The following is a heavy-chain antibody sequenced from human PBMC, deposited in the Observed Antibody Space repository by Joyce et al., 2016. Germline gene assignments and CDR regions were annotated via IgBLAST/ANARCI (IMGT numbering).Heavy chain of an antibody. CDR2: ITSDGSAT. V-gene: IGHV3-74*01. CDR3: ARGNWGSRWFDP. CDR1: GFTFSSYW. J-gene: IGHJ5*02. Sequence: EVQLVESGGGLVQPGGSLRLSCAASGFTFSSYWMHWVRQGPGKGLGWVSHITSDGSATNYAGSVKGRFSISRDNAKNTLYLEMNSLRAEDTAVYYCARGNWGSRWFDPWGQRTLVTVSS. D-gene: IGHD7-27*01.